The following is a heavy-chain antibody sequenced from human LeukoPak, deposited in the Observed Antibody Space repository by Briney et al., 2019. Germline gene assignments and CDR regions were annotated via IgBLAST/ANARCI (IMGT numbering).Heavy chain of an antibody. V-gene: IGHV3-23*01. D-gene: IGHD4-17*01. J-gene: IGHJ3*02. CDR1: GFTFSSYA. CDR2: IRGSGGST. CDR3: ARGTNDYGDYRGYAFDI. Sequence: GGSLRLSCAASGFTFSSYAMSWVRQAPGKGLEWVSAIRGSGGSTYYADSVKGRFTISRDNSKNTLYLQMNSLRAEDTAVYYCARGTNDYGDYRGYAFDIWGQGTMVTVSS.